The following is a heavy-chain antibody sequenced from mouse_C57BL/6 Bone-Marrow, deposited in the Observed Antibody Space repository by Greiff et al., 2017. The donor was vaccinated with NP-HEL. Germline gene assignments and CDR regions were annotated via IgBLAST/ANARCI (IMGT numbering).Heavy chain of an antibody. CDR3: ARDPLTGTGGY. CDR1: GFTFSSYA. CDR2: ISDGGSYT. V-gene: IGHV5-4*01. J-gene: IGHJ2*01. D-gene: IGHD4-1*01. Sequence: EVKLVESGGGLVKPGGSLKLSCAASGFTFSSYAMSWVRQTPEKRLEWVATISDGGSYTYYPDNVKGRFPISRDNAKNNLYLQMSHLKSEDTAMYYCARDPLTGTGGYWGQGTTLTVSS.